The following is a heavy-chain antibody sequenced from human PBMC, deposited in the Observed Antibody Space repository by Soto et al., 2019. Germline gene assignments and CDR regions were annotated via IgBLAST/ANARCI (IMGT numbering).Heavy chain of an antibody. CDR3: ARETAHRGASGRPLLPENFDS. Sequence: QVQLVQSGVEVKKPGASVKVSCKASGYTFTSYGISWVRQAPGQGLEWMGLLIPYNGDRIYAQKFQGRVILTTDTATNTAYMELGSLRSDDTAVYYCARETAHRGASGRPLLPENFDSWGQGTLVTVSS. CDR1: GYTFTSYG. D-gene: IGHD3-10*01. J-gene: IGHJ4*02. V-gene: IGHV1-18*01. CDR2: LIPYNGDR.